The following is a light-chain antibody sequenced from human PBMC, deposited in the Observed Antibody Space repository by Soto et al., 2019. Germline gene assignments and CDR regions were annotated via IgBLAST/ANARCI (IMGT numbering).Light chain of an antibody. CDR3: QQYNSYWT. V-gene: IGKV1-5*03. J-gene: IGKJ1*01. Sequence: DIQMNQSPSTLSASVGDRVTITCRASQSISSWLAWYQQKPGKAPTLLIYKASSLESGVPSRCSGSGSGTEFTLTISSLQPDDFATYYCQQYNSYWTFGQGTKVEIK. CDR1: QSISSW. CDR2: KAS.